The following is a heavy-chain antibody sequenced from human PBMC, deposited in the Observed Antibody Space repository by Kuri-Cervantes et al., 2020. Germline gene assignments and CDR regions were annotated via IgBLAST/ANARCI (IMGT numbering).Heavy chain of an antibody. J-gene: IGHJ3*02. Sequence: GGSLRLSCAASGFTFSSYSMNWVRQAPGKGLEWVSSISSSSSYIYYADSVKGRFTISRDNSKNTLYLQMNSLRAEDTAVYYCAKEEYSYGTGAFDIWGQGTMVTVSS. CDR1: GFTFSSYS. V-gene: IGHV3-21*04. D-gene: IGHD5-18*01. CDR3: AKEEYSYGTGAFDI. CDR2: ISSSSSYI.